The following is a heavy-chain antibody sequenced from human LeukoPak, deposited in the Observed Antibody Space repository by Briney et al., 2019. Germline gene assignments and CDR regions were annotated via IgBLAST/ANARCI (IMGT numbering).Heavy chain of an antibody. V-gene: IGHV1-24*01. CDR2: FDPEDGET. CDR3: ATDLANCSGGSCYGLDY. D-gene: IGHD2-15*01. CDR1: GYTLTELS. Sequence: ASVKVSCKVSGYTLTELSMHWVRQAPGKGLEWMGGFDPEDGETIYAQKFQGRVTMTEDTSTDTAYMELSSLRSEDTAVYYCATDLANCSGGSCYGLDYWGQGTLVTVSS. J-gene: IGHJ4*02.